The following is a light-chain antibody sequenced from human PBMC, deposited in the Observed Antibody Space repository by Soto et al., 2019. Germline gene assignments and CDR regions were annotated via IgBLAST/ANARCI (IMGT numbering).Light chain of an antibody. Sequence: IVLTNSAGTLSLSPGERATLSCRASQSVSSSYLAWYQQKPGQAPRLLIYGASSRATGIPDRFSGSGSGTDFTLTISRLEPEDFAVYYCQQYGSSPLTFGQGTKVDI. V-gene: IGKV3-20*01. CDR1: QSVSSSY. CDR3: QQYGSSPLT. CDR2: GAS. J-gene: IGKJ1*01.